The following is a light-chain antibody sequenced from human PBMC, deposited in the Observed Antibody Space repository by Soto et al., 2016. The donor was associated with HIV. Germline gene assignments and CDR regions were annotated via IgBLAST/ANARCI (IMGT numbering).Light chain of an antibody. J-gene: IGLJ2*01. CDR3: QVWDSSSDHVL. CDR2: DDH. CDR1: NIGSKG. V-gene: IGLV3-21*03. Sequence: SYELTQPPSVSVAPGKTARIICGGNNIGSKGVHWYQQRPGQAPVLVVYDDHDRPSGIPERFSGSNSGNTATLSISRVEAGDEADYYCQVWDSSSDHVLFGGGTKLTVL.